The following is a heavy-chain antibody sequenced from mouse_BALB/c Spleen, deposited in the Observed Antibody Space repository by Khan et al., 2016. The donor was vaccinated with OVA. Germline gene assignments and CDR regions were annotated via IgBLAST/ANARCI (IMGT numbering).Heavy chain of an antibody. D-gene: IGHD2-3*01. CDR3: ARDGSRYNYAMDY. CDR1: GYSITSDYA. Sequence: VQLQESGPGLVKPSQSLSLTCTVTGYSITSDYAWNWIRQFPGNKLEWMGYISHSGSTNYNPSLKSRIAITRDTSKNQLLLQLNSVTTEDTATYYCARDGSRYNYAMDYWGQGTSVTVSS. CDR2: ISHSGST. J-gene: IGHJ4*01. V-gene: IGHV3-2*02.